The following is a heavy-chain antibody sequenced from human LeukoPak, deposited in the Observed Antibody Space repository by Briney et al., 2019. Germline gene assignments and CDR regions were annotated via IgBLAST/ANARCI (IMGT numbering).Heavy chain of an antibody. CDR1: GYPISSGYY. J-gene: IGHJ4*02. Sequence: SETLSLTCTVSGYPISSGYYWGWIRQPPGKGLEWIGSIYHSGSTYYNPSLKSRVTISVDTSKNQFSLKLSSVTAADTAVYYCARDGQWAGGYYFDYWGQGTLVTVSS. CDR3: ARDGQWAGGYYFDY. V-gene: IGHV4-38-2*02. CDR2: IYHSGST. D-gene: IGHD1-26*01.